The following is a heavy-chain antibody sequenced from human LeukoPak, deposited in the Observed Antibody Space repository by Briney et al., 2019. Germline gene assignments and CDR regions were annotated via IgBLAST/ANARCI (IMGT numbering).Heavy chain of an antibody. V-gene: IGHV1-8*01. CDR1: VYTFNNYD. D-gene: IGHD3-10*01. CDR3: ARGAQYYYGSATYMYYFVY. J-gene: IGHJ4*02. Sequence: ASVKVACKASVYTFNNYDINWVRQATGQGLEWMGWVNPNSGTTTYAPKFQGRVTMTIDTSRNTAYLELSSLRSEDTAVYYCARGAQYYYGSATYMYYFVYWRQGNLVTVSS. CDR2: VNPNSGTT.